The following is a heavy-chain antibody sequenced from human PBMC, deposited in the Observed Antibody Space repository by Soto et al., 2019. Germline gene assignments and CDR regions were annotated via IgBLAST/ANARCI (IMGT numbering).Heavy chain of an antibody. CDR2: IYYSGST. J-gene: IGHJ4*02. D-gene: IGHD2-15*01. Sequence: TLSLTCTVSGGSISSGGFYWSWIRQHQGKGLEWIGYIYYSGSTYYNPSLKSRVTISVDTSKNQFSLKLSSVTAADTAVYYCARDRECSGGNCYNYFDYWGQGTLVTVSS. CDR3: ARDRECSGGNCYNYFDY. CDR1: GGSISSGGFY. V-gene: IGHV4-31*03.